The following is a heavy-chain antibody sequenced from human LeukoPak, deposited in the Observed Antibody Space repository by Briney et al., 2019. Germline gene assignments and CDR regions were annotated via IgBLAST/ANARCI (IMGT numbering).Heavy chain of an antibody. CDR1: GFTFTSSA. D-gene: IGHD2-8*01. J-gene: IGHJ3*02. CDR3: AADRVLMDAGVAFDI. CDR2: IVVGSGNT. Sequence: ASVKVSCKASGFTFTSSAVQWVRQARGQRLEWIGWIVVGSGNTNYAQKFQERVTITRDMSTSTAYMELSSLRSEDTAVYYCAADRVLMDAGVAFDIWGQGTMVTVSS. V-gene: IGHV1-58*01.